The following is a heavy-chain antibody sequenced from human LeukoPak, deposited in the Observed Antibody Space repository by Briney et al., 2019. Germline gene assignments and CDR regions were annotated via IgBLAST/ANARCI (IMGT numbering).Heavy chain of an antibody. D-gene: IGHD3-10*01. J-gene: IGHJ4*02. CDR3: ARVGRNYFDY. CDR1: GFTFSSSA. CDR2: ISSSGSAI. Sequence: GGSLRLSCAASGFTFSSSAMNWIRQAPGKGLEWVSYISSSGSAIYYADSVKGRFTISRDNAKNSLYLQMNSLRAEDTAVYYCARVGRNYFDYWGQGTLVTVSS. V-gene: IGHV3-48*04.